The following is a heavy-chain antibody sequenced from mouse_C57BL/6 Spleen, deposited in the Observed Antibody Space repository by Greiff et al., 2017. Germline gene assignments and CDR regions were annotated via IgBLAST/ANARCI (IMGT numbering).Heavy chain of an antibody. J-gene: IGHJ4*01. D-gene: IGHD2-1*01. CDR2: INYDGSST. CDR1: GFTFSDYY. Sequence: DVHLVESEGGLVQPGSSMKLSCTASGFTFSDYYMAWVRQVPEKGLEWVANINYDGSSTYYLDSLKSRFIISRDNAKNILYLQMSSLKSEDTATYYCAREGNYVHAMDYWGQGTSVTVSS. V-gene: IGHV5-16*01. CDR3: AREGNYVHAMDY.